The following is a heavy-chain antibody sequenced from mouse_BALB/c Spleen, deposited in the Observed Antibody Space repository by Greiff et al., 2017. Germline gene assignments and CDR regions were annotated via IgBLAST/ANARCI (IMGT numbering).Heavy chain of an antibody. V-gene: IGHV5-6-3*01. J-gene: IGHJ2*01. CDR2: INSNGGST. CDR1: GFTFSSYG. Sequence: EVKLVESGGGLVQPGGSLKLSCAASGFTFSSYGMSWVRQTPDKRLELVATINSNGGSTYYPDSVKGRFTISSDNAKNTLYLQMSSLKSEDTAMYYCAREGIYYGNFDYWGQGTTLTVSS. D-gene: IGHD2-1*01. CDR3: AREGIYYGNFDY.